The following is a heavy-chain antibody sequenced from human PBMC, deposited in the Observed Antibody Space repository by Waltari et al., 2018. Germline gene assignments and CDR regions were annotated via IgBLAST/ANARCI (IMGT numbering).Heavy chain of an antibody. CDR2: LSSTSSYI. D-gene: IGHD3-10*01. Sequence: EVKLVESGGGLVKPGGSLRVSCAASGFTFSSYTMNWVRQAPGKGLESVSSLSSTSSYIYYADSVRGRFTISRDNAKNSLYLQMNSLRVEDTAVYYCARDGFGEFPPNGPAEYFQHWGQGTLVTVSS. CDR3: ARDGFGEFPPNGPAEYFQH. CDR1: GFTFSSYT. V-gene: IGHV3-21*02. J-gene: IGHJ1*01.